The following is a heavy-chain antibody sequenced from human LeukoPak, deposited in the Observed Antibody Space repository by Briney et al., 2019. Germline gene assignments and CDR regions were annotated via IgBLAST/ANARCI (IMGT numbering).Heavy chain of an antibody. D-gene: IGHD4-11*01. CDR1: GFTFSSYS. CDR2: ISSGSSYI. Sequence: GGSLRLSCAASGFTFSSYSMNWVRQAPGKGLEWVSSISSGSSYIYYADSVKGRFTISRDNSKTTLFLQMNSLRAEDTAVYYCAKDLHDYGNYVGWFDSWGQGTLVTVSS. V-gene: IGHV3-21*04. J-gene: IGHJ5*01. CDR3: AKDLHDYGNYVGWFDS.